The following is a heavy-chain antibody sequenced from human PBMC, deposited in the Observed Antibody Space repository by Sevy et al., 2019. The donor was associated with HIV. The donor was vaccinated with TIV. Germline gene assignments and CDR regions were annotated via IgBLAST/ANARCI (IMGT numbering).Heavy chain of an antibody. CDR2: INPNSGGT. Sequence: ASLKVSCKASGYTFTGYYMHWVRQAPGQGLEWKGRINPNSGGTNYAQKFQGRVTMTRDTSISTAYMELSRLRSDDTAVYYCARDAGSSGWLYAFDIWGQGTMVTVSS. CDR1: GYTFTGYY. D-gene: IGHD6-19*01. V-gene: IGHV1-2*06. J-gene: IGHJ3*02. CDR3: ARDAGSSGWLYAFDI.